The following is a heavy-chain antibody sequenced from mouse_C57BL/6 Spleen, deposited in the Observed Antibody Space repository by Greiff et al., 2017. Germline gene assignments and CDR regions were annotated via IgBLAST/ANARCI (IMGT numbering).Heavy chain of an antibody. J-gene: IGHJ3*01. V-gene: IGHV1-69*01. CDR1: GYTFTSYW. Sequence: VQLQQPGAELVMPGASVKLSCKASGYTFTSYWMHWVKQRPGQGLEWIGEIYPSGSYTNYNQKFRGKSTLTVDTSSSTAYMPLSSLTSEDSAVYYCARGDYGSSAFAYWGHGTLVTVAA. CDR2: IYPSGSYT. CDR3: ARGDYGSSAFAY. D-gene: IGHD1-1*01.